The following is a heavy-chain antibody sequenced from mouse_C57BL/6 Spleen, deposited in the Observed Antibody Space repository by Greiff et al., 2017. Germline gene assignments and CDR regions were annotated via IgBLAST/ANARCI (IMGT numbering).Heavy chain of an antibody. J-gene: IGHJ4*01. CDR3: ARIYYDYDGYYAMDY. Sequence: EVQLVESGGDLVKPGGSLKLSCAASGFTFSSYGMSWVRQTPDKRLEWVATISSGGSSTYSPDSVKGRFTISRDNAKNTLYLQMSSLKSEDTAMYYCARIYYDYDGYYAMDYWGQGTSVTVSS. CDR1: GFTFSSYG. D-gene: IGHD2-4*01. V-gene: IGHV5-6*01. CDR2: ISSGGSST.